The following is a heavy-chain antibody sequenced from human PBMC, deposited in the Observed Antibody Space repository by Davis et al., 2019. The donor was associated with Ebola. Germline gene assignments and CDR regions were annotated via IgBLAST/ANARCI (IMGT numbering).Heavy chain of an antibody. J-gene: IGHJ4*02. Sequence: SETLSLTCTVSGGSISSYYWSWIRQPPGKGLEWIGYIYYSGSTNYNPSLKSRVTISVDTSKNQFSLKLSSVTAADTAVYYCARGGISRYQYFDYWGQGTLVTVSS. CDR2: IYYSGST. CDR3: ARGGISRYQYFDY. V-gene: IGHV4-59*01. CDR1: GGSISSYY. D-gene: IGHD2-15*01.